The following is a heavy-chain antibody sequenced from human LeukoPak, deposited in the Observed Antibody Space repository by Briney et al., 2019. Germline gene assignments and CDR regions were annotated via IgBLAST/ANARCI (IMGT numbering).Heavy chain of an antibody. J-gene: IGHJ6*02. CDR2: INAYNGNT. D-gene: IGHD2-2*03. CDR3: ARVDIVVVPAAEGPYYYYGMDV. Sequence: ASVKVSCKASGYTFTSHRISWVRQAPGQGREWMGWINAYNGNTNYAQKLQGRVTMTTDTSTSTAYMELRSLRSDDTAVYYCARVDIVVVPAAEGPYYYYGMDVWGQGTTVTVSS. CDR1: GYTFTSHR. V-gene: IGHV1-18*01.